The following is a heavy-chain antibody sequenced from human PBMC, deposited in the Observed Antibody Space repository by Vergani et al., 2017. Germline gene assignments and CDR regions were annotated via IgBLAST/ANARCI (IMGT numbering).Heavy chain of an antibody. J-gene: IGHJ4*02. D-gene: IGHD3-16*01. CDR3: AKHFRGWGIDY. CDR1: GFTFSNYD. Sequence: QVQLVESGGGVVQRGGSLRLSCATSGFTFSNYDMQWIRQGPGKGLEFVAFIQFDGSNQYYADSFKGRFTISRDFSKNTLYLQMNSLRTDDTARYYCAKHFRGWGIDYWGQGTQVIVSS. CDR2: IQFDGSNQ. V-gene: IGHV3-30*02.